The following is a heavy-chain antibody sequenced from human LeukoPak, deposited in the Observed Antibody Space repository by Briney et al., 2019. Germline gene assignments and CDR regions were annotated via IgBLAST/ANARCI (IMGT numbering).Heavy chain of an antibody. CDR1: VGSISSGSYY. D-gene: IGHD1/OR15-1a*01. V-gene: IGHV4-61*02. Sequence: PSQTLSLTCTVSVGSISSGSYYWSWIRQPAGKGLEWIGRIYTSGSTNYNPSLKSRVTISVDTSKNQFSLKLSSVTAADTAVYYCARTLQRLFEQGDAFDIWGQGTMVTVSS. CDR3: ARTLQRLFEQGDAFDI. J-gene: IGHJ3*02. CDR2: IYTSGST.